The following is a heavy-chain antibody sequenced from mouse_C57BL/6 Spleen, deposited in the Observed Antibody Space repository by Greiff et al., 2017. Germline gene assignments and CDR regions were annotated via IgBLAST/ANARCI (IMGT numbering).Heavy chain of an antibody. CDR1: GYAFSSSW. J-gene: IGHJ4*01. D-gene: IGHD1-1*01. Sequence: QVQLQQSGPELVKPGASVKISCKASGYAFSSSWMNWVKQRPGKGLEWIGRIYPGDGDTNYNGKFKGKATLTADKSSSTAYMQLSSLTSDGSAVYFCARGSLYYGSSYDYAMDYWGQGTSVTVSS. V-gene: IGHV1-82*01. CDR3: ARGSLYYGSSYDYAMDY. CDR2: IYPGDGDT.